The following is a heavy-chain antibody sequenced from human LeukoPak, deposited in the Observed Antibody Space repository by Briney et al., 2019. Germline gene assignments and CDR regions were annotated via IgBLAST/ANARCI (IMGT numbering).Heavy chain of an antibody. J-gene: IGHJ2*01. CDR2: FDPEDGET. Sequence: ASVKVSCKVSGYTLTELSMHWVRQAPGKGLEWMGGFDPEDGETIYAQKLQGRVTMTEDTSTDTAYMELSSLRSEDTAVYYCATASSNIVLMVYRYFDLWGRGTLVTVSS. D-gene: IGHD2-8*01. V-gene: IGHV1-24*01. CDR1: GYTLTELS. CDR3: ATASSNIVLMVYRYFDL.